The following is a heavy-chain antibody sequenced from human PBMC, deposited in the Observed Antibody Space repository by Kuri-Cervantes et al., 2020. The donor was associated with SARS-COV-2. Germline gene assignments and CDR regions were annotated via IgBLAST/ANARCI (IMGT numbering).Heavy chain of an antibody. V-gene: IGHV3-53*01. CDR2: IYSDGRT. Sequence: GGSLRLSCAASGFTVSNNYMSWVRQAPGKGLEWVSVIYSDGRTNYADSVKGRFIISRDNSKNTPYLQINSLRAEDTAVYYCARDGVVGIQGAFDIWGQGTMVTVSS. CDR3: ARDGVVGIQGAFDI. CDR1: GFTVSNNY. D-gene: IGHD1-26*01. J-gene: IGHJ3*02.